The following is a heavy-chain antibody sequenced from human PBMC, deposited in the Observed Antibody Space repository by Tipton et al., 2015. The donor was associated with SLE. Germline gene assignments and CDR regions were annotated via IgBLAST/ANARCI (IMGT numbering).Heavy chain of an antibody. CDR1: GGSISSYY. Sequence: LRLSCTVSGGSISSYYWSWIRQYPGKGLEWIGYIYYSGSTYYNPSLKSRVTISVDTSKNQFSLKLSSVTAADTAVYYCASDSTVTTRWYFDLWGRGTLVTVSS. CDR2: IYYSGST. CDR3: ASDSTVTTRWYFDL. J-gene: IGHJ2*01. V-gene: IGHV4-31*03. D-gene: IGHD4-11*01.